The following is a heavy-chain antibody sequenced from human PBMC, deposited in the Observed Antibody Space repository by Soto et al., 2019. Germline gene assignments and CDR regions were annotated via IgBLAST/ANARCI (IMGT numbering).Heavy chain of an antibody. CDR1: GFSFSKYA. CDR3: ARDKFSSIAARGSGY. D-gene: IGHD6-6*01. V-gene: IGHV3-23*01. J-gene: IGHJ4*02. Sequence: DVQLLESGGGLVQPGGSLRLSCAASGFSFSKYAMIWVRQAPGKGQEWVSGITGSGGTIEYAASVKGRFTISRDNSKNTVYLQMNSLRAEDTAVYYCARDKFSSIAARGSGYWGQGTLVTVSS. CDR2: ITGSGGTI.